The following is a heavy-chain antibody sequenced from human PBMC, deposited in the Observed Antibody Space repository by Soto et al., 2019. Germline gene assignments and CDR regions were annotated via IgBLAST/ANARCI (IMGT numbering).Heavy chain of an antibody. CDR3: AKEGYVVYGMDV. D-gene: IGHD3-10*02. J-gene: IGHJ6*02. V-gene: IGHV3-30*18. CDR2: ISYDGSNK. CDR1: GFTFSSYG. Sequence: GGSLRLSCAASGFTFSSYGMHWVRQAPGKGLEWVAVISYDGSNKYYADSVKGRFTISRDNSKNTLYLQMNSLRAEDTAVYYCAKEGYVVYGMDVWGQGTTVTVSS.